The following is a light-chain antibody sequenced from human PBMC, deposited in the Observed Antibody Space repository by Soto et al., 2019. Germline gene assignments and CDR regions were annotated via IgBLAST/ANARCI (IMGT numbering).Light chain of an antibody. CDR1: QSISSW. Sequence: DIQMTQSPSILSASVGDRVTITCRASQSISSWLAWYQQKPGKAPNLLIHKASHLESGVPSRFSGSGSGTEFTLTIGSLQPDDFATYYCQQYKSYPWTFGQGTKVDIK. CDR2: KAS. CDR3: QQYKSYPWT. V-gene: IGKV1-5*03. J-gene: IGKJ1*01.